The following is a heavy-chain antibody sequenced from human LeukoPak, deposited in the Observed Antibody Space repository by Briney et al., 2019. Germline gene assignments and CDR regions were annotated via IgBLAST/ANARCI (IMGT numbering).Heavy chain of an antibody. V-gene: IGHV1-2*06. D-gene: IGHD1-1*01. CDR1: GYTFTGYY. CDR3: ARAIPARGTHFYY. Sequence: ASVKVSCKASGYTFTGYYMHWVRQAPGQGLEWMGRINPNSGGTNYAQKFQGRVTMTRDTSISTAYMELSRLRSDDTAVYYCARAIPARGTHFYYWGQGTLVTVSS. CDR2: INPNSGGT. J-gene: IGHJ4*02.